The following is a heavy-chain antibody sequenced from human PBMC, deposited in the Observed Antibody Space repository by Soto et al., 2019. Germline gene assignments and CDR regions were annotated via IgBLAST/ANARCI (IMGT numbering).Heavy chain of an antibody. Sequence: TLSLTCTVSGDSLSSGGHYWSWIRQHPGKGLEWIGHIYDSVNTYYSPSLRSRVTISADMSKNQFSLNLRSVTAADTAVYYCARVDNRGYFAILTDYWGQGTLVTVSS. J-gene: IGHJ4*02. CDR3: ARVDNRGYFAILTDY. CDR1: GDSLSSGGHY. D-gene: IGHD3-9*01. V-gene: IGHV4-31*03. CDR2: IYDSVNT.